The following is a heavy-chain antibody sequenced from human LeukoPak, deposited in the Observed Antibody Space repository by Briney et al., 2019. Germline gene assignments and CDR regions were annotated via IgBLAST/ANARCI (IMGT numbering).Heavy chain of an antibody. Sequence: GGSLRLSCAASGFTFSTYSMNWVRQAPGKGLEWVSSISSSSGDIYYANSVKGRFTISRDNAKNSLYLQMNSLRAEDTAVYYCARDNSASIVVAPVAMDFWGQGTLVTVSS. CDR2: ISSSSGDI. CDR1: GFTFSTYS. V-gene: IGHV3-21*01. CDR3: ARDNSASIVVAPVAMDF. D-gene: IGHD2-2*01. J-gene: IGHJ4*02.